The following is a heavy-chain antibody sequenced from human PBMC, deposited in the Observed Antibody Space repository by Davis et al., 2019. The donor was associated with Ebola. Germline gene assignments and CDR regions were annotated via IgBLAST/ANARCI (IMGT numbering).Heavy chain of an antibody. CDR1: GFSVSDKY. V-gene: IGHV3-21*06. CDR2: ISASSNYK. CDR3: RLGSYHMGDDY. Sequence: GGSLRLSCAASGFSVSDKYMSWVRQAPGKGLEWVSSISASSNYKYYADSVKGRFTISRDNARNSLYLQMNSLRGEDTAVYYCRLGSYHMGDDYWGQGTLVTVSS. D-gene: IGHD3-10*01. J-gene: IGHJ4*02.